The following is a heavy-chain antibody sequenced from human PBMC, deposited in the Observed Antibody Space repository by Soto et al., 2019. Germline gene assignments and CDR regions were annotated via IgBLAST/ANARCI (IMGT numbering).Heavy chain of an antibody. J-gene: IGHJ5*02. D-gene: IGHD1-1*01. CDR3: ARGADNWNDGYWFDP. Sequence: QVQLVQSGAEVKKPGASVKVSCKASGYTFTSYDINWVRQATGQGLEWMGRMNPNNGNTDYAQKFPGRVTMTRTTSISTAYMELSSLRSEDTAVYYCARGADNWNDGYWFDPWGQGTLVTVSS. CDR2: MNPNNGNT. CDR1: GYTFTSYD. V-gene: IGHV1-8*01.